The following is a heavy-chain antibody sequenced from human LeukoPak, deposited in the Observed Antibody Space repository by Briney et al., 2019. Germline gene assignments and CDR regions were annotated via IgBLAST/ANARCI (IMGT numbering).Heavy chain of an antibody. Sequence: GGSLRLSCAASGFTSSSYGMSWVRQAPGKGLEWVSAISGSGGSTYYADSVKGRFTISRDNSKNTLYLQMNSLRAEDTAVYYCAKAYGSGNYHNYFDYWGQGTLVTVSS. J-gene: IGHJ4*02. CDR1: GFTSSSYG. D-gene: IGHD3-10*01. V-gene: IGHV3-23*01. CDR2: ISGSGGST. CDR3: AKAYGSGNYHNYFDY.